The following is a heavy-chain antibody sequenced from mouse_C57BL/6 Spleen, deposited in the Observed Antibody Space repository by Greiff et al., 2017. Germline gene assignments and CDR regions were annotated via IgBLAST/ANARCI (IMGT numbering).Heavy chain of an antibody. J-gene: IGHJ4*01. CDR2: ISYDGSN. CDR1: GYSITSGYY. V-gene: IGHV3-6*01. D-gene: IGHD1-1*01. CDR3: ARARLLRYHYARDY. Sequence: EVQLKESGPGLVKPSQSLSLTCSVTGYSITSGYYWNWIRQFPGNKLEWRGYISYDGSNNYNPSLKNRISITRDKSKNQFFLKLNSLTTEDTATYYAARARLLRYHYARDYWGQGTSVTVSS.